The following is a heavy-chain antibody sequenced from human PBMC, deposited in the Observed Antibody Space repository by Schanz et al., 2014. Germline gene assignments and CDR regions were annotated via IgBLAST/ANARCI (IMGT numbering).Heavy chain of an antibody. CDR2: IDGEGGDT. J-gene: IGHJ5*02. Sequence: EVQLVESGGNLVQPGGSLRLSCVASGFTFSSHSMNWVRQAPGQGLSWVSRIDGEGGDTRYADSVKGRFTVFRDNARNMVFLQMNSLRVDDTGVYYCVRDERISSGVWFDPWGQGTLVTVSS. CDR3: VRDERISSGVWFDP. CDR1: GFTFSSHS. D-gene: IGHD6-19*01. V-gene: IGHV3-74*01.